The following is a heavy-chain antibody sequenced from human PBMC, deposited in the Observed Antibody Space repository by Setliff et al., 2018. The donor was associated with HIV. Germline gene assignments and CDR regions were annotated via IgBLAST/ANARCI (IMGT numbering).Heavy chain of an antibody. V-gene: IGHV4-39*07. J-gene: IGHJ1*01. CDR2: IYYSGST. D-gene: IGHD6-19*01. Sequence: SETLSLTCTVSGGSISSSSDYWGWIRQPPGKGLEWIGYIYYSGSTYYNPSLKSRITISVDTSKNQFSLKLRSVTAADTAVYYCANFLNSGGWSPGYFEHWGQGTLVTVSS. CDR1: GGSISSSSDY. CDR3: ANFLNSGGWSPGYFEH.